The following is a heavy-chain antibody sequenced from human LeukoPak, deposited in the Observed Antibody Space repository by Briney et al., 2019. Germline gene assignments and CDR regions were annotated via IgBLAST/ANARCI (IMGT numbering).Heavy chain of an antibody. CDR1: GFTFGDYA. J-gene: IGHJ4*02. CDR2: IWYDGSNK. V-gene: IGHV3-33*01. CDR3: ARDLSGGYDPTFDY. Sequence: GGSLRLSCTASGFTFGDYAMSWVRQAPGKGLEWVAVIWYDGSNKYYADSVKGRFTISRDNSKNTLYLQMNSLRAEDTAVYYCARDLSGGYDPTFDYWGQGTLVTVSS. D-gene: IGHD5-12*01.